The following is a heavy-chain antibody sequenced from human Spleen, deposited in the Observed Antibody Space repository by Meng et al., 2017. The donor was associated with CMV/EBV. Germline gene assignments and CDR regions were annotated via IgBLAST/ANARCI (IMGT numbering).Heavy chain of an antibody. D-gene: IGHD1-1*01. Sequence: ASVKVSCKASGYTFTSYDINWVRQATGQGLEWVGIINPGRGTTDYAQKFQGRVTLTRDTSTSTVYMEVSSLRSEDTAVYYCSRRQDPYNYFDAWGQGTLVTVSS. J-gene: IGHJ4*02. CDR3: SRRQDPYNYFDA. V-gene: IGHV1-46*01. CDR2: INPGRGTT. CDR1: GYTFTSYD.